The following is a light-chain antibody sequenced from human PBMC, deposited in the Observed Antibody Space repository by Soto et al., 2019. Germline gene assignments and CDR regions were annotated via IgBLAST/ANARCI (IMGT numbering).Light chain of an antibody. J-gene: IGKJ1*01. Sequence: EIVMTQSPATLSVSPGERATLSCRASQSVSSKLAWYQQKPGQAPRLLIYGASTRATGIPARFSGSGSGTEFTLTISILQSEDFAVYDCQQYDNWPPWTFSQGTKV. V-gene: IGKV3-15*01. CDR3: QQYDNWPPWT. CDR1: QSVSSK. CDR2: GAS.